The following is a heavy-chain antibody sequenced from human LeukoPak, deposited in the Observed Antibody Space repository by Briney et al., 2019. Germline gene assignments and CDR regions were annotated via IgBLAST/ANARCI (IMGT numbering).Heavy chain of an antibody. V-gene: IGHV1-2*02. CDR1: GYTFTGYY. D-gene: IGHD2-2*01. Sequence: ASVKVSCKASGYTFTGYYMHWVRQAPGQGLEWMGWINPNSGGTNYAQEFQGRVTMTRDTSISTAYMELSRLRSDDTAVYYCAREGYCSSTSCYLDYWGQGTLVTVSS. CDR2: INPNSGGT. CDR3: AREGYCSSTSCYLDY. J-gene: IGHJ4*02.